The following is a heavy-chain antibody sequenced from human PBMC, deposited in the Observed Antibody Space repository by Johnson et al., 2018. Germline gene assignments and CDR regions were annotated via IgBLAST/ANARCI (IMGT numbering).Heavy chain of an antibody. Sequence: VQLVQSGGGLVQPGGSLRLSCAASGFTFSSYSMNWVRQAPGKGLEWVSYISSSSSTIYYADSVKGRFTISRDNAKNSLYLQMNSLRAEDTAVYYCAKEWGVAAVGTGGYFHHWGQGTLVTVSS. CDR1: GFTFSSYS. V-gene: IGHV3-48*01. CDR2: ISSSSSTI. D-gene: IGHD6-13*01. CDR3: AKEWGVAAVGTGGYFHH. J-gene: IGHJ1*01.